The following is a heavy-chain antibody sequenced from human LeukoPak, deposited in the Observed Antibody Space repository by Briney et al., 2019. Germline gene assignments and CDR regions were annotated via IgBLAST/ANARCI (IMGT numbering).Heavy chain of an antibody. CDR2: ISYDGSNK. V-gene: IGHV3-30-3*01. CDR3: ARDLTLLPMYYYDSSGSPLIY. J-gene: IGHJ4*02. D-gene: IGHD3-22*01. CDR1: GFTFSSYA. Sequence: PGGSLRLSCATSGFTFSSYAMHWVRQAPGKGLEWVAVISYDGSNKYYADSVKGRFTISRDNSKNTLYLQMTSLRAEDTAMYYCARDLTLLPMYYYDSSGSPLIYWGQGTLVTVSS.